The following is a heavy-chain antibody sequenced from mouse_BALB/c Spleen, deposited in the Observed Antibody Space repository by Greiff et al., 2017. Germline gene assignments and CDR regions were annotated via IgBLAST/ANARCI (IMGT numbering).Heavy chain of an antibody. Sequence: VQLQQSAAELARPGASVKMSCKASGYTFTSYTMHWVKQRPGQGLEWIGYINPSSGYTEYNQKFKDKTTLTADKSSSTAYMQLSSLTSEDSAVYYCARWGGNDWYFDVWGAGTTVTVSS. D-gene: IGHD2-1*01. J-gene: IGHJ1*01. CDR2: INPSSGYT. CDR1: GYTFTSYT. CDR3: ARWGGNDWYFDV. V-gene: IGHV1-4*02.